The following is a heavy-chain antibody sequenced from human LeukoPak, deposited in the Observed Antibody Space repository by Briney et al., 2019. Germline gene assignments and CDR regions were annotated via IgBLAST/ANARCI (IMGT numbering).Heavy chain of an antibody. D-gene: IGHD2-15*01. CDR3: ARRLFSGGSWSI. CDR1: GYSIRNGYH. CDR2: IYHSGST. Sequence: SETLSLTCSVSGYSIRNGYHWGWIRQPPGKGLEWIGSIYHSGSTNYNPSLKSRVTISVDTSKNQFSLKLSSVTAADTAVYYCARRLFSGGSWSIWGQGTMVTVSS. J-gene: IGHJ3*02. V-gene: IGHV4-38-2*02.